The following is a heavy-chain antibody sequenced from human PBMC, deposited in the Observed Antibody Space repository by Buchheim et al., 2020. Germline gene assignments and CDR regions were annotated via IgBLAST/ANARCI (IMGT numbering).Heavy chain of an antibody. D-gene: IGHD3-3*01. CDR1: GGSISSYY. CDR2: IYYSGST. V-gene: IGHV4-59*01. Sequence: QVQLQESGPGLVKPSETLSLTCTVSGGSISSYYWSWIRQPPGKGLEWIGYIYYSGSTNYNTSLKSRVTISVDPSKNQFSLKLSSVTAADTAVYYCARWRNDFWSGHEDNWFDPWGQGTL. J-gene: IGHJ5*02. CDR3: ARWRNDFWSGHEDNWFDP.